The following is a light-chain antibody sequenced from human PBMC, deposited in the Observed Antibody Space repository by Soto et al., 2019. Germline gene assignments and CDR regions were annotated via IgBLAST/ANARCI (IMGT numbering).Light chain of an antibody. J-gene: IGKJ3*01. Sequence: DIQMTQSPSTLSASVGDRVTITCRASQDVGNWLAWYQQKPGKAPKLLIYDASSLKSGVPSKFSGSGSGTEFTLSISSLEPDDFATYFCQQYNSYLFGPGTKVDIK. CDR2: DAS. CDR1: QDVGNW. V-gene: IGKV1-5*01. CDR3: QQYNSYL.